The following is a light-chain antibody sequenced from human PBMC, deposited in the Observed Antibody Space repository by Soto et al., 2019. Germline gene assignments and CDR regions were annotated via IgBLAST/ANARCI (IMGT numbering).Light chain of an antibody. J-gene: IGKJ3*01. V-gene: IGKV3-20*01. CDR1: QRVSSDRL. Sequence: EIVLTQSPGTLSLSPGERATLSCRASQRVSSDRLLAWYQQRPGQAPRLLIYGVFSRATGVPARFRGSGSGSEFTLTVSILEPEDSAVYYCHQYGSSPFTFGPGIRVNIK. CDR3: HQYGSSPFT. CDR2: GVF.